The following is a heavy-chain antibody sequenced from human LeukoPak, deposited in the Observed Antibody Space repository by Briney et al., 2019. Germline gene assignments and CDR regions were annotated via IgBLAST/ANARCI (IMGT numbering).Heavy chain of an antibody. CDR1: GGSISSYY. CDR3: ARGSSGWYGANWFDP. J-gene: IGHJ5*02. D-gene: IGHD6-19*01. CDR2: INHSGST. V-gene: IGHV4-34*01. Sequence: SETLSLTCTVSGGSISSYYWSWIRQPPGKGLEWIGEINHSGSTNYNPSLKSRVTISVDTSKNQFSLKLSSVTAADTAVYYCARGSSGWYGANWFDPWGQGTLVTVSS.